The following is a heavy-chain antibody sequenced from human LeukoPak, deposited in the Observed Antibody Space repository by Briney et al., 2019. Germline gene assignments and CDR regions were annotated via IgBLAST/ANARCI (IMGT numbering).Heavy chain of an antibody. CDR1: GFTFSSYA. CDR2: ISGSGGST. Sequence: GGSLRLSCAASGFTFSSYAMSWVRQAPGKGLEWVSAISGSGGSTYYADSVKGRFTISRDNSKNTLYLHMNRLRAEDTAVYYCAKLDTAMVTLDAFHIWGQGTMVTVS. J-gene: IGHJ3*02. CDR3: AKLDTAMVTLDAFHI. V-gene: IGHV3-23*01. D-gene: IGHD5-18*01.